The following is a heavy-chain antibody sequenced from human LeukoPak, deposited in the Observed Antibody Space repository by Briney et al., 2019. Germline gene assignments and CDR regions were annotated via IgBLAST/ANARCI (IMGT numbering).Heavy chain of an antibody. Sequence: SQTLSLTRTVSGGSISSGDYYWSWIRQPPGKGLEWIGYNYYSGSTYYNPSLKSRVTISVDTSKNQFSLKLSSVTAADTAVYYCARALFYGDYVLYYFDYWGQGALVTVSS. CDR1: GGSISSGDYY. V-gene: IGHV4-30-4*08. CDR2: NYYSGST. CDR3: ARALFYGDYVLYYFDY. D-gene: IGHD4-17*01. J-gene: IGHJ4*02.